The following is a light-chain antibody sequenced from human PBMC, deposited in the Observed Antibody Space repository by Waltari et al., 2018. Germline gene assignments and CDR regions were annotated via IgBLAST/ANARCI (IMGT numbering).Light chain of an antibody. CDR2: YDS. CDR1: NIATKR. V-gene: IGLV3-21*04. CDR3: QVWDSSSDHVV. Sequence: SYVLTQPPSVSVAPGKTARITCGGHNIATKRVHWYQRKPGQAPVVVIDYDSDRPSGIPERFSGSNSGNTATLTISRVEDGDEADYYCQVWDSSSDHVVFGGGTKLTVL. J-gene: IGLJ2*01.